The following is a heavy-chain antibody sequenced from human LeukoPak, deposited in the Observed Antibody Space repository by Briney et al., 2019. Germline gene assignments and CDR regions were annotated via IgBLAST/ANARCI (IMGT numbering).Heavy chain of an antibody. Sequence: SETLSLTCTVSGGSISSYYWSWIRQPPGKGLEWIGEINHSGSTNYNPSLKSRVTISVDTSKNQFSLKLSSVTAADTAVYYCARLVGGSSWYNWFDPWGQGTLVTVSS. D-gene: IGHD6-13*01. CDR2: INHSGST. CDR3: ARLVGGSSWYNWFDP. CDR1: GGSISSYY. V-gene: IGHV4-34*01. J-gene: IGHJ5*02.